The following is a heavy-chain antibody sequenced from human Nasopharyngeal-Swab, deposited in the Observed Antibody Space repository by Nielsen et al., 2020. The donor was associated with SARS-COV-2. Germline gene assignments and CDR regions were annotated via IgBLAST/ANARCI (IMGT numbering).Heavy chain of an antibody. CDR2: INPSGGSS. CDR3: ARSHSEVISPVLNYFDY. Sequence: ASVKVSCKASGYTFTSYYMHWVRQAPGQGLEWMGIINPSGGSSSYAQKFQGRVTMTRDTSTSTVYMELTRLRSDDTAVYYCARSHSEVISPVLNYFDYWGPGSVVTVSS. V-gene: IGHV1-46*01. J-gene: IGHJ4*02. D-gene: IGHD2-21*01. CDR1: GYTFTSYY.